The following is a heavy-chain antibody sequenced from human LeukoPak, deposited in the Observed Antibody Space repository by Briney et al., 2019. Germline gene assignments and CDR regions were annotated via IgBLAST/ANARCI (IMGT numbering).Heavy chain of an antibody. D-gene: IGHD3-3*01. Sequence: GGSLRLSCAASGVVFGSYGMSWVRQAPGQGLEWVATTSGSGGHTYYAGSVKGRFTISRDNSKNTLYLQMNSLRAEDTAVYYCATFDFWSGYYYFDYWGQGTLVTVSS. CDR1: GVVFGSYG. CDR3: ATFDFWSGYYYFDY. V-gene: IGHV3-23*01. J-gene: IGHJ4*02. CDR2: TSGSGGHT.